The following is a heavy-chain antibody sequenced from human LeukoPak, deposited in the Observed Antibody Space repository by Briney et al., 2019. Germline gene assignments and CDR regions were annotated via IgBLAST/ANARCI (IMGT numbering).Heavy chain of an antibody. V-gene: IGHV3-11*01. D-gene: IGHD5-24*01. CDR1: GFTFNDYY. Sequence: GGSLRLSCAASGFTFNDYYMIWIRQAPGKGLEWVSYISSGGSTISYADSVKGRFTISRDNAKNSLYLQMNSLRAEDTAVYYCARYRDGYNYYFDYWGQGTLVTVSS. J-gene: IGHJ4*02. CDR2: ISSGGSTI. CDR3: ARYRDGYNYYFDY.